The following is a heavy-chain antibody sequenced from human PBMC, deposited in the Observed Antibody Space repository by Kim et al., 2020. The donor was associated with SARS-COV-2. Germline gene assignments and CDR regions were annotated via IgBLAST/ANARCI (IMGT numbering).Heavy chain of an antibody. D-gene: IGHD2-15*01. CDR2: VRPKAYGETT. CDR1: GFNFGDYV. J-gene: IGHJ4*02. V-gene: IGHV3-49*04. CDR3: AVDRHRHCDGGACYYGDTVES. Sequence: GGSLRLSCSVSGFNFGDYVMTWVRQAPGKGLEWVGCVRPKAYGETTEYAAPVKGRFVISRDDSRSIAYLQMNRLNTEDTAVYFCAVDRHRHCDGGACYYGDTVESWGEGSRVIV.